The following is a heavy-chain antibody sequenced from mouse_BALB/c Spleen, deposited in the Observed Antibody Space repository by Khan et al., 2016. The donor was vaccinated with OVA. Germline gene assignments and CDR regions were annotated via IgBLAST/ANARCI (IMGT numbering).Heavy chain of an antibody. CDR2: VWSDGST. V-gene: IGHV2-6-1*01. CDR1: GFSLTNYG. CDR3: ARQAYYHYNIMDS. J-gene: IGHJ4*01. Sequence: QMQLEESEPGLVAPSQSLSITCTISGFSLTNYGVHLVRQPPGKGLEWLVVVWSDGSTTYNSALKSRLTLSKDNSKSQVFLKMNSLQTDDTAMYICARQAYYHYNIMDSWGQGTAVTVSS. D-gene: IGHD2-4*01.